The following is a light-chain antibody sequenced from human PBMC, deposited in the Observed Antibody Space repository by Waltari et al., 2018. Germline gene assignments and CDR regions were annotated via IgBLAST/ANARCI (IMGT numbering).Light chain of an antibody. CDR1: RNNVGNQG. V-gene: IGLV10-54*04. CDR3: SAWDSDLVAVV. J-gene: IGLJ3*02. CDR2: RSN. Sequence: QAGLTQPPSLSRDLGQTATLTCTGNRNNVGNQGAAWLQQHRGHPPKLLSFRSNNRPSGISERFSASTAGNTASLTITGLQPDDEADYYCSAWDSDLVAVVLGGGTRLTVL.